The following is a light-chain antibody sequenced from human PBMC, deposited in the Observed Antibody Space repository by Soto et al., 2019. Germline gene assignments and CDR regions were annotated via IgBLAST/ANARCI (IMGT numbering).Light chain of an antibody. Sequence: EIVLTQSPGTLSLSPGERVSLSCKASQSVSASYLAWYQQRPGQAPRLLIYGASSRATGISDRFTGTGSGTDLTLTISRLEPEDFAVYYCQQYGSSPPWTFGQGTKVDIK. CDR1: QSVSASY. CDR3: QQYGSSPPWT. CDR2: GAS. V-gene: IGKV3-20*01. J-gene: IGKJ1*01.